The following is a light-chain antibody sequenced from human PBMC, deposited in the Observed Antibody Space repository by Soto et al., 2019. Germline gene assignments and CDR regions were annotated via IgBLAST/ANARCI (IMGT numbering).Light chain of an antibody. CDR2: GAS. CDR1: QSVSSSY. Sequence: EIVLTQSPGTLSLSPGERATLSGRAIQSVSSSYLAWYQQKPGQAPRLLIYGASSRATGIPDRFSGSGSGTDFTLTISRLEPEDFAVYYCQQYGSSPPLTFGGGTKVDIK. CDR3: QQYGSSPPLT. V-gene: IGKV3-20*01. J-gene: IGKJ4*01.